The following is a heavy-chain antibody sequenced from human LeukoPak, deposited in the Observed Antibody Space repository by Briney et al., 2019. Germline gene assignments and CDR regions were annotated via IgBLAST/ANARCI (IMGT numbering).Heavy chain of an antibody. J-gene: IGHJ3*02. CDR2: IRISGGDT. CDR1: GFTFSNFA. CDR3: AKDGSGTYPDAFDM. D-gene: IGHD1-26*01. V-gene: IGHV3-23*01. Sequence: PGGSLRLSCAASGFTFSNFAMTWVRQAPGKGLEWVSGIRISGGDTYYADSVKGRFTISRDNSKNTLYLQMNSLRAEDTAVYYCAKDGSGTYPDAFDMWGQGTKVTVSS.